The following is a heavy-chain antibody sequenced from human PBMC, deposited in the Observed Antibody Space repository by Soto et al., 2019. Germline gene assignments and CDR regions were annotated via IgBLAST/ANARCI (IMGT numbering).Heavy chain of an antibody. CDR1: GFTFGSYG. V-gene: IGHV3-30*18. J-gene: IGHJ4*02. CDR3: AKGAHGTPMDFILAY. CDR2: ISNGGTNK. D-gene: IGHD5-18*01. Sequence: QLQLVESGGGAVQPGRSLRLSCAASGFTFGSYGMHWVRQAPGKGLEWVAVISNGGTNKYYEDCVKGRFTISRDNSKNTLYLQMDSLRVEDTAVYYCAKGAHGTPMDFILAYWGQGTLVTVTS.